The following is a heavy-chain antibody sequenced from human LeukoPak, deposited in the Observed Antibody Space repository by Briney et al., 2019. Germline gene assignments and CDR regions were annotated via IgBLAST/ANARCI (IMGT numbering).Heavy chain of an antibody. D-gene: IGHD6-19*01. CDR2: IIPIFGTA. Sequence: ASVKVSCKASGGTFISYAISWVRQAPGQGLEWMGGIIPIFGTANYAQRFQGRVTITADESTSTAYMELSSLRSEDTAVYYCARGTTSGLTPYGEWGQGTLVTVSS. V-gene: IGHV1-69*13. J-gene: IGHJ4*02. CDR1: GGTFISYA. CDR3: ARGTTSGLTPYGE.